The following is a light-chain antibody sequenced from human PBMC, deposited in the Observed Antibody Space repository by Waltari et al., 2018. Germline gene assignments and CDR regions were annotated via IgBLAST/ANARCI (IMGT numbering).Light chain of an antibody. CDR2: EGN. CDR3: CSFAGYTNFVA. J-gene: IGLJ2*01. Sequence: QSALTQPASVSGSPGQSITISCTGTSSDIGSYNLFPRYQQHPGKAPRLIIYEGNKRPSGVSTRFSGSKSGNTASLTISGLQADDEANYHCCSFAGYTNFVAFGGGTKVTVL. V-gene: IGLV2-23*03. CDR1: SSDIGSYNL.